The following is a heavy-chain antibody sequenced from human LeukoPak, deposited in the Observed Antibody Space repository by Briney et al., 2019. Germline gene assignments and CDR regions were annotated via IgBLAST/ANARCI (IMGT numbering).Heavy chain of an antibody. J-gene: IGHJ6*02. V-gene: IGHV4-59*08. Sequence: SETLSLTCTVSGGSISSYYWSWIRQPPGKGLEWIGYIYYSGSTNYNPSRKSRVTISVDTSKNQFSLKLSSVTAADTAVYSCARHNDPPKSYDYYGMDVWGQGTTVTVSS. CDR1: GGSISSYY. D-gene: IGHD2-8*01. CDR2: IYYSGST. CDR3: ARHNDPPKSYDYYGMDV.